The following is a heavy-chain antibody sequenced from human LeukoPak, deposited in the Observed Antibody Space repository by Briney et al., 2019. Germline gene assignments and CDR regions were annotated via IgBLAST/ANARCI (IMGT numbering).Heavy chain of an antibody. CDR3: AKTLYSSSWLLDYYYYGMDV. CDR1: GFTFDDYA. Sequence: PGGSLRLSCAASGFTFDDYAMHWVRQAPGKGLEWVSGISWNSGSIGYADSVKGRFTISRDNAKNSLYLQMNSLRAEDTALYYCAKTLYSSSWLLDYYYYGMDVWGQGTTVTVSS. V-gene: IGHV3-9*01. J-gene: IGHJ6*02. CDR2: ISWNSGSI. D-gene: IGHD6-13*01.